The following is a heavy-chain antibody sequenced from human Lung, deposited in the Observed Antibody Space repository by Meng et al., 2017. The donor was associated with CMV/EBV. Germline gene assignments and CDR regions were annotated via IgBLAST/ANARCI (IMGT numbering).Heavy chain of an antibody. CDR2: INSDGSST. J-gene: IGHJ6*02. D-gene: IGHD3-3*01. CDR1: GFPFSSHW. CDR3: ARDKVRYYDFWSGYGGMYV. V-gene: IGHV3-74*01. Sequence: GESLKILCSAPGFPFSSHWMHWVRQAPGKGLVWVSRINSDGSSTSYADSVKGRFTISRDNAKNTLYLQMNSLRAEDTAVYYCARDKVRYYDFWSGYGGMYVWGQGTTVTVSS.